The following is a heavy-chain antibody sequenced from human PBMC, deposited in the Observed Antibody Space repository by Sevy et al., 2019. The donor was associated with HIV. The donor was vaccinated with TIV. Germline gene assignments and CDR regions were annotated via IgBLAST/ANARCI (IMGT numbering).Heavy chain of an antibody. Sequence: GGSLRLSCAASGFTFSSYGMHWVRQAPGKGLEWVAFIRYDGSIKYYADSVKGRFSISRDSSKNTVSLQMNSLRVEDTALYYCAKDSNVMTGYCDYWGQGTLVTVSS. CDR1: GFTFSSYG. CDR2: IRYDGSIK. D-gene: IGHD2-15*01. V-gene: IGHV3-30*02. CDR3: AKDSNVMTGYCDY. J-gene: IGHJ4*02.